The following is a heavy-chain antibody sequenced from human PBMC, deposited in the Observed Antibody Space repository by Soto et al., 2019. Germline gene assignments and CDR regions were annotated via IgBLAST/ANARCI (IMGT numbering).Heavy chain of an antibody. Sequence: EVQLLESGGGLVQPGGSLRLSCAASGFTFSSYVMSWVRQAPGKGLEWVSAISGSGGSTYYADSVKGRFTISRDNSKNTLYLQMNSLRAEDTAVYYCAKDGGGGYYGSGSYNWFDPWGQGTLVTVSS. V-gene: IGHV3-23*01. CDR3: AKDGGGGYYGSGSYNWFDP. CDR2: ISGSGGST. CDR1: GFTFSSYV. J-gene: IGHJ5*02. D-gene: IGHD3-10*01.